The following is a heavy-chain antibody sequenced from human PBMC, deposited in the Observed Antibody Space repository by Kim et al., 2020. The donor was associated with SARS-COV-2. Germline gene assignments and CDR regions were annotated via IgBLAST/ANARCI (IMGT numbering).Heavy chain of an antibody. CDR1: GFTFSDYY. CDR2: ISSSSSYT. CDR3: AIAILGYCSSTSCYGEGAFDI. Sequence: GGSLRLSCAASGFTFSDYYMSWIRQAPGKGLEWVSYISSSSSYTNYADSVKGRFTISRDNAKNSLYLQMNSLRAEDTAVYYCAIAILGYCSSTSCYGEGAFDIWGQGTMVTVSS. J-gene: IGHJ3*02. D-gene: IGHD2-2*01. V-gene: IGHV3-11*05.